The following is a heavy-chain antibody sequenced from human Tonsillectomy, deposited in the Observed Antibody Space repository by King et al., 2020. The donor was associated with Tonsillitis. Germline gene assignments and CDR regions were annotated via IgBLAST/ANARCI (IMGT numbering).Heavy chain of an antibody. D-gene: IGHD3-22*01. J-gene: IGHJ4*02. CDR3: ASSALDYYDTSGYYKNFDY. Sequence: VQLQESGPGLVKPSETLSLTCAVSDYSISSGYYWGWIRQPPGKGLEWIGSIYHSGSTYYNPSLKSRVTISVDTSKNKLSLKLSSLTAADTAVYYCASSALDYYDTSGYYKNFDYWGQGTLVTVSS. CDR1: DYSISSGYY. CDR2: IYHSGST. V-gene: IGHV4-38-2*01.